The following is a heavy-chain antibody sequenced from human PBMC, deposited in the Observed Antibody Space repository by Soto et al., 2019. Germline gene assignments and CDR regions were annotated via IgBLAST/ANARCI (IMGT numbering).Heavy chain of an antibody. J-gene: IGHJ4*02. Sequence: EVPLVESGGGLVKPGGSLRLSCVGSGFSFSDAWMSWVRQAPGKGLEWVGRIKRQTEGGTTDYPASVKGRFIISRDDSENTLYLQMNSLKTEDTAMYYCTTDPPAGSRATDYWGQGTRVTVSS. CDR1: GFSFSDAW. V-gene: IGHV3-15*07. CDR3: TTDPPAGSRATDY. CDR2: IKRQTEGGTT.